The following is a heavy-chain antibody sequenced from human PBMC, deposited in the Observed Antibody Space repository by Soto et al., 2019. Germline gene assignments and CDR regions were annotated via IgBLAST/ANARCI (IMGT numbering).Heavy chain of an antibody. CDR3: ARGVTGRLTQGVVLFY. CDR1: GGTFGTYT. V-gene: IGHV1-69*02. Sequence: QVQLVQSGAEVKKPGSSVKVSCTPSGGTFGTYTISWVRQAPGQGLEWMGGISPLRDITHYAQKFQGRVTFTADKSTTTAYMALSSLSSADTAVYYCARGVTGRLTQGVVLFYWGQGTLVTVSS. CDR2: ISPLRDIT. J-gene: IGHJ4*02. D-gene: IGHD1-20*01.